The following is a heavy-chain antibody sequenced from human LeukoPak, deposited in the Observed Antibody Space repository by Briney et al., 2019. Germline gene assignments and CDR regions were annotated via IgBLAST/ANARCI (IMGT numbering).Heavy chain of an antibody. CDR1: GFTFSSYA. J-gene: IGHJ4*02. CDR3: AIGALRGHSSSWYGDF. V-gene: IGHV3-23*01. Sequence: GGSLRLSCAASGFTFSSYAINWVRQAPGKGLEWVSAISGAGGTTYYADSVKGRFTVSRDNSKNTLYLQMNSVRAEDTAVYYCAIGALRGHSSSWYGDFWGQGTLVTVSS. D-gene: IGHD6-13*01. CDR2: ISGAGGTT.